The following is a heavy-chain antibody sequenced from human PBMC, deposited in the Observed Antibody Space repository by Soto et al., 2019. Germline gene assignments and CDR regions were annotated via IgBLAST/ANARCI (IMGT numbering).Heavy chain of an antibody. Sequence: ASVKVSCKASGYTFTSYDINWVRQATGQGLEWMGWMNPNSGNTGYAQKFQGRVTMTRNTSISTAYMELSSLRSEDTAVYYCARGRYSSRWYSYYGMDVGGQGTTVTVSS. CDR2: MNPNSGNT. CDR1: GYTFTSYD. D-gene: IGHD6-13*01. CDR3: ARGRYSSRWYSYYGMDV. J-gene: IGHJ6*02. V-gene: IGHV1-8*01.